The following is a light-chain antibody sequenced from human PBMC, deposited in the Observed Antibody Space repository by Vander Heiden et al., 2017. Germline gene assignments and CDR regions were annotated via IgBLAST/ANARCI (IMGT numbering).Light chain of an antibody. CDR1: KSVSSTY. CDR2: GAS. J-gene: IGKJ4*01. CDR3: QQYGISPLT. Sequence: EIVLTQSPGTLSLSPGERATLSCRASKSVSSTYLAWYQQKPGQAPRLLIHGASSRATGIPDRFSGSGSGTDFTLTINRLEPEDFAVYYCQQYGISPLTFGGGTKVEIK. V-gene: IGKV3-20*01.